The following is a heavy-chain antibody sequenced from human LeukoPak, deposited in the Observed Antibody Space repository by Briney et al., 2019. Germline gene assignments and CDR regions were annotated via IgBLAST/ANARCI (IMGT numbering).Heavy chain of an antibody. CDR3: AYNRNFALDN. D-gene: IGHD1-14*01. CDR1: GASIASHSW. Sequence: SETLSLTCAVSGASIASHSWWSWVRQPPGKGLEWIGEVYHSGGANYKPSLKSRVTISVDTSRNHFSLKLNSVTAADTAVYFCAYNRNFALDNWGQGTLVTVSS. J-gene: IGHJ4*01. CDR2: VYHSGGA. V-gene: IGHV4/OR15-8*01.